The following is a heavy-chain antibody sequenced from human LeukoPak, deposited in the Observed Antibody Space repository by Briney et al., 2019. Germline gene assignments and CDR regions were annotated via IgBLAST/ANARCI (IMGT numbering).Heavy chain of an antibody. CDR2: ISWNSGSI. CDR3: AKAGGRYYGSGSYYFDY. J-gene: IGHJ4*02. V-gene: IGHV3-9*03. CDR1: GFTFDDYA. D-gene: IGHD3-10*01. Sequence: PGGSLRLSCAASGFTFDDYAMHWVRQAPGKGLEWVSGISWNSGSIGYADSVKGRFTISRDNAKNSLYLQMNSLRAEDMALYYCAKAGGRYYGSGSYYFDYWGLGTLVTVSS.